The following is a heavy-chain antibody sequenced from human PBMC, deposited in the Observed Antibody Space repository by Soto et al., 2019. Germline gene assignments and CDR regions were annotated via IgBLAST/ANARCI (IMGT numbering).Heavy chain of an antibody. CDR2: IIPIFGTA. Sequence: SVKVSCKASGVTFSSYAISWVRQAPGQGLEWMGGIIPIFGTANYAQKFQGRVTITADKSTSTAYMELSSLRSEDTAVYYCARESMITFGGPLNWFDPWGQGTLVTVSS. CDR3: ARESMITFGGPLNWFDP. V-gene: IGHV1-69*06. J-gene: IGHJ5*02. CDR1: GVTFSSYA. D-gene: IGHD3-16*01.